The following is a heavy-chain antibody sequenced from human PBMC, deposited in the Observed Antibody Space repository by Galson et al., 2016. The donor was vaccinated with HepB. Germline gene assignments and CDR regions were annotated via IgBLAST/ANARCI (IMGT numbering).Heavy chain of an antibody. J-gene: IGHJ4*02. CDR3: VHRHYVETYYNGPGLAD. Sequence: PALVKPTQTVTLTCTFSGFSLSTSGVGVGWIRQPPGKALEWLALVYWDGDKVYSPSLKNRLIIIEDTSRSEVVLIVSNMDPVDTATYYCVHRHYVETYYNGPGLADWGRGILVTVSS. V-gene: IGHV2-5*02. CDR1: GFSLSTSGVG. CDR2: VYWDGDK. D-gene: IGHD3-10*01.